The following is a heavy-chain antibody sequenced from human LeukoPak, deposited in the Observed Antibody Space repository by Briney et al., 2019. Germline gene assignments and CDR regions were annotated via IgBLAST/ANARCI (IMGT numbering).Heavy chain of an antibody. CDR2: ISGSGGRT. CDR3: AKDRYGGNSYYYYYYMDV. Sequence: GGSLRLSCVGSGFSFSSYGMTWVRQAPGKGLEWVSAISGSGGRTYYADSVKGRFTISRDNSKNTLYLQMNSLRVEDTAVYYCAKDRYGGNSYYYYYYMDVWGKGITVTVSS. CDR1: GFSFSSYG. D-gene: IGHD4-23*01. J-gene: IGHJ6*03. V-gene: IGHV3-23*01.